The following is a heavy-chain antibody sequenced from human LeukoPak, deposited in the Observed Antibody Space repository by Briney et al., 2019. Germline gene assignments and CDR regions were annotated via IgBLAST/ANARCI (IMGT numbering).Heavy chain of an antibody. CDR2: ISYDGSNK. J-gene: IGHJ6*03. CDR1: GFTFSSYG. Sequence: GGSLGLSCAASGFTFSSYGMHWVRQAPGKGLEWVAVISYDGSNKYYADSVKGRFTISRDNSKNTLYLQMNSLRAEDTAVYYCAKDWYYYDSSGYYPYYYYYYMDVWGKGTTVTVSS. D-gene: IGHD3-22*01. CDR3: AKDWYYYDSSGYYPYYYYYYMDV. V-gene: IGHV3-30*18.